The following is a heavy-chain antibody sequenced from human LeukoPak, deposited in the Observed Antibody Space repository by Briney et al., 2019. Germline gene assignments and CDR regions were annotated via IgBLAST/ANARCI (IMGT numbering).Heavy chain of an antibody. Sequence: PGESLKISCKGSGDSFSSNWIGWVRQMPGKGLDLMGIIYPDDSDTRYSPSFQGQVTISADKSISTAYLQWSSLKASDTAMYYCARHPSDSRYCSGGTCCAPLFDYWGQGTLVTVSS. D-gene: IGHD2-15*01. CDR3: ARHPSDSRYCSGGTCCAPLFDY. J-gene: IGHJ4*02. CDR2: IYPDDSDT. V-gene: IGHV5-51*01. CDR1: GDSFSSNW.